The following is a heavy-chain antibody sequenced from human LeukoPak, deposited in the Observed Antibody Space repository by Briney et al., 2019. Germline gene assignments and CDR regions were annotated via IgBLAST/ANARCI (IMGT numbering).Heavy chain of an antibody. CDR3: ARAGDSTGAFDI. D-gene: IGHD2-8*02. Sequence: SQTLSLTCAVSGGSISSGGYSWSWIRQPPGKGLEWIGYIYHSGSTYYNPSLKSRVTISVDRSKNQFSLKLSSVTAADTAVYYCARAGDSTGAFDIWGQGTMVTVSS. CDR2: IYHSGST. J-gene: IGHJ3*02. V-gene: IGHV4-30-2*01. CDR1: GGSISSGGYS.